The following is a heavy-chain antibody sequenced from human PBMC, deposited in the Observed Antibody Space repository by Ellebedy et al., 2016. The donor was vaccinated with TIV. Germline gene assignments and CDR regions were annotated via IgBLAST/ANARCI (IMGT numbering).Heavy chain of an antibody. CDR1: GYSFTSYW. CDR2: IYPGDSDT. D-gene: IGHD3-10*01. CDR3: ARRGIYYGSGSYPYHGWFDY. Sequence: GESLKISCKGSGYSFTSYWIGWVRQMPGKGLEWMGIIYPGDSDTRYSPSFQGQVTISADKSISTAYLQWSSLKASDTAMYYCARRGIYYGSGSYPYHGWFDYWGQGTLVTVSS. V-gene: IGHV5-51*01. J-gene: IGHJ4*02.